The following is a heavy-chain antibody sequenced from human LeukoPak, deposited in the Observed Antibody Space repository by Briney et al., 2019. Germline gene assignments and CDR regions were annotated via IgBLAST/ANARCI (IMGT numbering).Heavy chain of an antibody. CDR2: ISSSSSYI. J-gene: IGHJ3*02. CDR3: ARITKPFRPMIVVADAFDI. D-gene: IGHD3-22*01. CDR1: GFTFSSYS. V-gene: IGHV3-21*01. Sequence: GGSLRLSCAASGFTFSSYSMNWARQAPGKGLEWVSSISSSSSYIYYADSVKGRFTISRDNAKNSLYLQMNSLRAEDTAVYYCARITKPFRPMIVVADAFDIWGQGTMVTVSS.